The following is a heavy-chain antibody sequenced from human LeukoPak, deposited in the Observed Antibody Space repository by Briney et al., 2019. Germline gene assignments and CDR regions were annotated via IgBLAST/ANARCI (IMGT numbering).Heavy chain of an antibody. Sequence: GSLRLSCAASGFTFSSYDMHWVRQATGKGLEWVSAIGTAGDTYYPGSVKGRFTISRENAKNSLYLQMNSLKTEDTAVYYCITDPAGVTTVTSPNYYFDYWGQGTLVTVSS. CDR2: IGTAGDT. CDR1: GFTFSSYD. J-gene: IGHJ4*02. CDR3: ITDPAGVTTVTSPNYYFDY. D-gene: IGHD4-17*01. V-gene: IGHV3-13*01.